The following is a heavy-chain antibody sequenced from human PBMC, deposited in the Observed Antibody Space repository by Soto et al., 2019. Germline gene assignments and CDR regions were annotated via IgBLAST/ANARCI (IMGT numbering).Heavy chain of an antibody. J-gene: IGHJ3*02. CDR3: AGYYGSGSRPLDAFDI. V-gene: IGHV4-38-2*01. CDR2: IYHSGST. D-gene: IGHD3-10*01. CDR1: GYSISSGYY. Sequence: PSETLSLTCAVSGYSISSGYYWGWIRQPPGKGLEWIGSIYHSGSTYYNPSLKSRVTISVDTSKNQFSLKLSSVTAADTAVYYCAGYYGSGSRPLDAFDIWGQGTMVTVS.